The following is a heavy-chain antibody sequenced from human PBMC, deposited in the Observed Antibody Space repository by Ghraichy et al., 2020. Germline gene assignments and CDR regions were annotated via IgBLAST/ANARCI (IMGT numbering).Heavy chain of an antibody. CDR1: GDSVSSGGYS. D-gene: IGHD6-13*01. CDR3: ARGSAGNSAN. Sequence: SETLSLTCAVSGDSVSSGGYSWSWIRQPPGKALEWIGYIINNGSPRYKPALKSRLTISLDTSRNEISLKLSAVTAADTAHYYCARGSAGNSANWGQGTLVVVSS. CDR2: IINNGSP. V-gene: IGHV4-30-4*07. J-gene: IGHJ1*01.